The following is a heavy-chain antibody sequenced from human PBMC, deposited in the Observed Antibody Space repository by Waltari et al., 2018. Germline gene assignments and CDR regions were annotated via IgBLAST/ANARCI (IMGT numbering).Heavy chain of an antibody. CDR2: IFADGTT. D-gene: IGHD7-27*01. CDR3: TRGGHPNS. J-gene: IGHJ1*01. V-gene: IGHV3-66*02. CDR1: AATIDSNY. Sequence: SGGGLVQPGGSLRLSCTASAATIDSNYMNWLRQAPGKGLEWISVIFADGTTHFADSVRGRFVISRDKSENTLYLQMNFVGADDSSVYYCTRGGHPNSWGQGTLVTVSS.